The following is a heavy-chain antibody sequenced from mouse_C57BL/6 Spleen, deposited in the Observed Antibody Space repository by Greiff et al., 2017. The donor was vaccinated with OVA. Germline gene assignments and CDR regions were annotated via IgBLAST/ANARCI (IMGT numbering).Heavy chain of an antibody. V-gene: IGHV1-53*01. Sequence: QVQLQQPGTELVKPGASVKLSCKASGYTFTSYWMHWVKQRPGQGLEWIGNINPSNGGANYNEKFKSKATLTVDKSSSTAYMQLSSLASEDSAVYYGAKSERYYYGGFDYRGQGATLTVAS. CDR3: AKSERYYYGGFDY. CDR1: GYTFTSYW. D-gene: IGHD1-1*02. CDR2: INPSNGGA. J-gene: IGHJ2*01.